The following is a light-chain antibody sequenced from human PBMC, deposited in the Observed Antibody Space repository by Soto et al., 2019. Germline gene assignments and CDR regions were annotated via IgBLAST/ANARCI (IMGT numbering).Light chain of an antibody. J-gene: IGKJ1*01. V-gene: IGKV1-27*01. CDR2: AAS. CDR1: QGISNY. Sequence: DIQMTQSPSSLSASVGDIVTINCRASQGISNYLAWYQQKPGKVPKLLIYAASTLQSGVPSRSSGSGSGTDFTLTISSLQPEDVATYYCQKYNSAPDTFGQGTKVDI. CDR3: QKYNSAPDT.